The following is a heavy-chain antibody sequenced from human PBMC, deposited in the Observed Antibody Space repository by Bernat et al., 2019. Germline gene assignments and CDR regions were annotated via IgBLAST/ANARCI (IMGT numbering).Heavy chain of an antibody. J-gene: IGHJ4*02. CDR2: ISWNSGSI. D-gene: IGHD1-26*01. Sequence: EVQLVESGGGLVQPGRSLRLSCAASGFTFDDYAMHWVRQAPGKGLEWVSGISWNSGSIGYADSVKGRFTISRDNAKNSLYLQMNSLRAEDTAVYYCAKDSSTYEVVGVFDYWGQGTLVTVSS. CDR1: GFTFDDYA. CDR3: AKDSSTYEVVGVFDY. V-gene: IGHV3-9*01.